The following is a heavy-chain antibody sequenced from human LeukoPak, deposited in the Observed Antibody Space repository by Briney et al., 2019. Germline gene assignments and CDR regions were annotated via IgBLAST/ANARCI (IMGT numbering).Heavy chain of an antibody. D-gene: IGHD1-26*01. CDR2: INPNSGGT. Sequence: EASVKVSCKASGYTFTGYYMHWVRQAPGQGLEWMGWINPNSGGTNYAQKFQGRVTMTRDTSISTAYMELSRLRSDDTAVYYCARYSGSYYGSEYFQHWGQGTLVTVSS. CDR1: GYTFTGYY. CDR3: ARYSGSYYGSEYFQH. J-gene: IGHJ1*01. V-gene: IGHV1-2*02.